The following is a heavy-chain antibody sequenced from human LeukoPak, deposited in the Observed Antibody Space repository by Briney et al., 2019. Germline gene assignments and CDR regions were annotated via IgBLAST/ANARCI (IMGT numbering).Heavy chain of an antibody. V-gene: IGHV3-30*02. CDR1: GFTFSSYG. CDR3: AKGRSSTSSLNALDI. J-gene: IGHJ3*02. D-gene: IGHD6-13*01. CDR2: IRYDGSNK. Sequence: GGSLRLSCAASGFTFSSYGMHWVRQAPGKGLEWVAFIRYDGSNKYYADSVKGRFTISRDNSKNTAYLQMNSLRGEDTAVYYCAKGRSSTSSLNALDIWGQGTLVTVSS.